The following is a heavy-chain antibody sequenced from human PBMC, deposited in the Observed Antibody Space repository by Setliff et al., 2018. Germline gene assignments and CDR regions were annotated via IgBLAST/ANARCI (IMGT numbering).Heavy chain of an antibody. J-gene: IGHJ4*02. V-gene: IGHV1-69*11. CDR1: GGAFSNYG. CDR2: IIPILETT. Sequence: GASVKVSCKVSGGAFSNYGLSWVRQAPGQGLLWMGRIIPILETTNYAQNFQGRVSITADESTRTAYMELSSLTSEDTAVYYCARWNGSGYFYYWGQGTWVTVSS. D-gene: IGHD3-3*01. CDR3: ARWNGSGYFYY.